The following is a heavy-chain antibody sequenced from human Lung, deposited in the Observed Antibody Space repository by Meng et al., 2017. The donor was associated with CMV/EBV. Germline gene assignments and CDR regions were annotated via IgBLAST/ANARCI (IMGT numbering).Heavy chain of an antibody. D-gene: IGHD2-2*01. CDR2: MDYRGST. J-gene: IGHJ4*02. Sequence: LQESAPALLNPSPPLSPTCTVSGDSISSGEYFWSWIRQPPGKGLEWIGYMDYRGSTFYNPSLKSRVTISVDTSKNQFSLKLSSVTAADTAVYFCARGELLWDYWGQGTLVTVSS. CDR3: ARGELLWDY. CDR1: GDSISSGEYF. V-gene: IGHV4-30-4*01.